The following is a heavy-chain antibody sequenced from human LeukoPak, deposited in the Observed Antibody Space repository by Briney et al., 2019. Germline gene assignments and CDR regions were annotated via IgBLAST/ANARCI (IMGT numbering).Heavy chain of an antibody. J-gene: IGHJ5*02. CDR1: GGSISIYY. V-gene: IGHV4-59*01. D-gene: IGHD6-19*01. CDR2: INFSGST. CDR3: ARFEVVAGSFWFDP. Sequence: SETLSLTCTVSGGSISIYYWSWIRQPPGKGLEWIGYINFSGSTNYNPSLKSRVTISVDTSKNQFSLNLGSVTAADTALYYCARFEVVAGSFWFDPWGQGTLVTVSS.